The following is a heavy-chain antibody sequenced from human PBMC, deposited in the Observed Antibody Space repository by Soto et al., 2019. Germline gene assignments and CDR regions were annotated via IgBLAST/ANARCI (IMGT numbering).Heavy chain of an antibody. CDR2: ITPSSDGS. V-gene: IGHV3-23*01. J-gene: IGHJ4*02. CDR1: GFTFPTYA. CDR3: ARGGPRDGYRDLDY. Sequence: EVQLLESGGDLVQPGGSLRLSCAASGFTFPTYAMTWVRRAPGKGLVWVSTITPSSDGSYYADSVMGRFTISRDNSKNTLYLQMSGLRAEDTAVYYCARGGPRDGYRDLDYWGQGTQVTVSS. D-gene: IGHD5-18*01.